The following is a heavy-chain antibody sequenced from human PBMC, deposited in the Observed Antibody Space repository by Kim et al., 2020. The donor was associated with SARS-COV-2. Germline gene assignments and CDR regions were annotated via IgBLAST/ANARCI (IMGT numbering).Heavy chain of an antibody. V-gene: IGHV4-59*08. CDR3: ARRIDDFWSGSNYYGMDV. D-gene: IGHD3-3*01. J-gene: IGHJ6*02. Sequence: KSRVTISVDTSKNQFALKLSSVTAADTAVYYCARRIDDFWSGSNYYGMDVWGQGTTVTVSS.